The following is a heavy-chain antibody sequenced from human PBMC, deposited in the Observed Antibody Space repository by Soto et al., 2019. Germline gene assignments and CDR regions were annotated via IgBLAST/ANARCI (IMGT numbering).Heavy chain of an antibody. J-gene: IGHJ6*03. CDR1: GFTFSSYW. CDR3: ARDSDPTSVVAANYYYMDV. Sequence: GGSLRLSCAASGFTFSSYWMHWVRQAPGKGLVWVSRINSDGSSTSYADSVKGRFTISRDNAKNTLYLQMNSLRAEDTAVYYCARDSDPTSVVAANYYYMDVWGKGTTVTVSS. V-gene: IGHV3-74*01. D-gene: IGHD2-15*01. CDR2: INSDGSST.